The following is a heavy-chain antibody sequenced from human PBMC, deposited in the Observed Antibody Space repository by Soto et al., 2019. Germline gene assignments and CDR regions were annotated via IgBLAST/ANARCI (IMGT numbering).Heavy chain of an antibody. CDR2: INGDGTRA. D-gene: IGHD2-15*01. CDR3: AGGRAVVRGDAIDI. CDR1: GFTFRNQW. J-gene: IGHJ3*02. V-gene: IGHV3-74*01. Sequence: EVQLEESGGGSVQLGESLRVSCVASGFTFRNQWMHWVRQVPGKGLVWVCRINGDGTRASYADFVKGGFSISRDNAQNLQFQQLTSLRVAGALLSPFAGGRAVVRGDAIDIWGPRTTVAVSS.